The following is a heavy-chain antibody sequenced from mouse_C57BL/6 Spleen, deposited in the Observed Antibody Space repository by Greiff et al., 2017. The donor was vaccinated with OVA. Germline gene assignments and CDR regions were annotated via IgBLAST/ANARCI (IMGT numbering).Heavy chain of an antibody. CDR3: ARKGGLYYDYPFAY. Sequence: QVQLQQPGAELVKPGASVKLSCKASGYTFTSYWMQWVKQRPGQGLEWIGEIDPSDSSTTYNQKFKGKATLTVDTSSSTAYMQLSSLTSEDSAVYYCARKGGLYYDYPFAYWGQGTLVTVSA. D-gene: IGHD2-4*01. V-gene: IGHV1-50*01. CDR2: IDPSDSST. J-gene: IGHJ3*01. CDR1: GYTFTSYW.